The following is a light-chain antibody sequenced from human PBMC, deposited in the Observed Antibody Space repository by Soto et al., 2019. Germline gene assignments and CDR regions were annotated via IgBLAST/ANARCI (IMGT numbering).Light chain of an antibody. J-gene: IGKJ2*01. V-gene: IGKV1-5*03. CDR2: KAS. CDR1: QSVGTY. Sequence: DIQMTQSPSSLSASVGDRVTITCRASQSVGTYLNWYRQKPGKAPNLLIYKASSLESGVPSRFSGSGSGTEFTLTISSLQPDDFATYYCQQWNTFGQGTKV. CDR3: QQWNT.